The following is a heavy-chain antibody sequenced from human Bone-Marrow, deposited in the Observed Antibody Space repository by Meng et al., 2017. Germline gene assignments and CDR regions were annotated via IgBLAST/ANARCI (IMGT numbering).Heavy chain of an antibody. CDR3: ARGGYSYGYDYYYYGMDV. D-gene: IGHD5-18*01. Sequence: ASVKVSCKASGYTFTSYAMNWVRQAPGQGLEWMGWINTNTGNPTYAQGFTGRFVFSLDTSVSTAYLQISSLKAEDTAVYYRARGGYSYGYDYYYYGMDVWGQGTTVTVSS. CDR1: GYTFTSYA. CDR2: INTNTGNP. V-gene: IGHV7-4-1*02. J-gene: IGHJ6*02.